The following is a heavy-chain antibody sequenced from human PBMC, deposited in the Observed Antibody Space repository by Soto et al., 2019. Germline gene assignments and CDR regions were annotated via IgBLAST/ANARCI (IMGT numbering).Heavy chain of an antibody. J-gene: IGHJ6*02. CDR2: IIPILGIT. CDR1: GGTFSSYS. V-gene: IGHV1-69*08. CDR3: AREGDWSDCSCYDNHALALVPGYSDYGIDV. Sequence: QVQLVQSGAEVKKPGSSVKVSCKASGGTFSSYSISWVRQAPGQGLEWMGRIIPILGITNYAQKFQGRVTITADKAISAADMELRSRESEYTAVYYCAREGDWSDCSCYDNHALALVPGYSDYGIDVWGQGTTVTVAS. D-gene: IGHD2-15*01.